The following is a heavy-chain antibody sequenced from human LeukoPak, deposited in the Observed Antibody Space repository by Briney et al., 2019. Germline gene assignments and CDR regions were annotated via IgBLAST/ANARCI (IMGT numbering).Heavy chain of an antibody. V-gene: IGHV1-8*01. CDR3: AKFPGVRFLEWLSDY. J-gene: IGHJ4*02. D-gene: IGHD3-3*01. Sequence: ASVKVSCKASGYTFTSYDINWVRQATGQGLEWMGWMNPNSGNTGYARKFQGRVTMTRNTSISTAYMELNSLRAEDTAVYYCAKFPGVRFLEWLSDYWGQGTLVTVSS. CDR2: MNPNSGNT. CDR1: GYTFTSYD.